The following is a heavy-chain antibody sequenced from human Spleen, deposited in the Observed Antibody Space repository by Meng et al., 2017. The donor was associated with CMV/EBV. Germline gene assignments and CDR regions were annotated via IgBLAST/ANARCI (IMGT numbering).Heavy chain of an antibody. Sequence: SGGTFSSYAISWVRQAPGQGLEWMGGIIPIFGTANYAQKFQGRVTITTDESTSTAYMELSSLRSEDTAVYYCARENIAGRPRSGWLDPWGQGTLVTVSS. CDR2: IIPIFGTA. CDR1: GGTFSSYA. D-gene: IGHD6-6*01. CDR3: ARENIAGRPRSGWLDP. J-gene: IGHJ5*02. V-gene: IGHV1-69*05.